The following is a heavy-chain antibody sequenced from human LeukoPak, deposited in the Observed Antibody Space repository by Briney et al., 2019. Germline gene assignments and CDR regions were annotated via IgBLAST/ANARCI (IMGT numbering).Heavy chain of an antibody. CDR3: ARDRDWNHGDFDY. CDR1: GFTFSDYY. J-gene: IGHJ4*02. V-gene: IGHV3-11*04. Sequence: PGGSLRLSCAASGFTFSDYYMNWVRQAPGKGLEWVSFVSNSDTTIYYADSVRGRFTISRDNAKNSLYLQMNSLRAEDTAVYYCARDRDWNHGDFDYWGQGTLVTVSS. CDR2: VSNSDTTI. D-gene: IGHD1-1*01.